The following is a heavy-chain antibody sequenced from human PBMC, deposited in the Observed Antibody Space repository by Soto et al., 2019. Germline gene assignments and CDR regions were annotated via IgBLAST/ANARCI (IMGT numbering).Heavy chain of an antibody. CDR2: MNPNSGNT. D-gene: IGHD2-2*01. V-gene: IGHV1-8*01. Sequence: ASVKVSCKASGYTFTSYNINWVRQATGQGLEWMGWMNPNSGNTGYAQKFQGRVTMTRNTSISTAYMELSSLRSEDTAVYYCARGTVAPAAIDYMDVWGKGTTVTVSS. CDR3: ARGTVAPAAIDYMDV. CDR1: GYTFTSYN. J-gene: IGHJ6*03.